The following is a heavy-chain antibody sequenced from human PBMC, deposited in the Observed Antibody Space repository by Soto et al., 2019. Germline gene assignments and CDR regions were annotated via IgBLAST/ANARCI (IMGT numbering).Heavy chain of an antibody. J-gene: IGHJ6*02. CDR3: ARDRGHMDV. V-gene: IGHV3-23*01. CDR1: GFTFTSFA. CDR2: IGGSGRST. D-gene: IGHD6-25*01. Sequence: PGGSLRLSCVTSGFTFTSFAMTWVRQTPGKGLEWVSTIGGSGRSTYYAESVKGRFTMSRDLSKNTLYLQLNSPRADDTAVFYCARDRGHMDVWGQGTTVTVSS.